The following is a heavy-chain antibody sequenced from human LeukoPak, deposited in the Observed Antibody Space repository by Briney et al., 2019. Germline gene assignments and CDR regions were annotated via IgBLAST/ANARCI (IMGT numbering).Heavy chain of an antibody. CDR2: IYHSGST. CDR3: ARGLSSSWSHFDY. CDR1: GGSISSSNW. J-gene: IGHJ4*02. D-gene: IGHD6-13*01. Sequence: PETLSLTCAVSGGSISSSNWWSWVRQPPGKGLEWIGEIYHSGSTNYNPSLKSRVTISVDKSKNQFSLRLSSVTAADTAVYYCARGLSSSWSHFDYWGQGTLVSVSS. V-gene: IGHV4-4*03.